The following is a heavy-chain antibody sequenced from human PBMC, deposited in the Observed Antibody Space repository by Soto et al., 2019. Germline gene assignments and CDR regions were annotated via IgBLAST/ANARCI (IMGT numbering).Heavy chain of an antibody. D-gene: IGHD2-15*01. J-gene: IGHJ4*02. CDR1: GYTFAIYA. Sequence: ASVKVSCKASGYTFAIYAMHWVRQAPGQRLEWMGWINAANGDTKYSQKFQGRVTMTTDTSTSTAYMELRSLRSDGTAVYYCARGHVVVVAATSFDYWGQGTLVTVSS. CDR2: INAANGDT. V-gene: IGHV1-3*01. CDR3: ARGHVVVVAATSFDY.